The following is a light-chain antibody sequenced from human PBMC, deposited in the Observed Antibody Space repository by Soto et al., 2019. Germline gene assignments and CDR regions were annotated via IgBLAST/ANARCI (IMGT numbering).Light chain of an antibody. Sequence: QLVLTQSPSASASLGASVKLTCTLNSGHNNYAIAWHQQQPEKGPRYLMRLNSDGSHNKGDGIPDHFSGSSSGAERYLIISSLHSEDEADYYCQTWDAGILVFGTGTKLTVL. V-gene: IGLV4-69*01. CDR3: QTWDAGILV. CDR1: SGHNNYA. CDR2: LNSDGSH. J-gene: IGLJ1*01.